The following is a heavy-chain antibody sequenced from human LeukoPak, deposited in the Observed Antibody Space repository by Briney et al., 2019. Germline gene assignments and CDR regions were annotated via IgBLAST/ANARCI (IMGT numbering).Heavy chain of an antibody. CDR3: ARVGIAADGIDY. V-gene: IGHV3-48*03. CDR1: GLTVSRNY. Sequence: GGSLRLSCAASGLTVSRNYMSWVRQAPGKGLEWVSYISSSGSTIYYADSVKGRFTISRDNAKNSLYLQMNSLRAEDTAVYYCARVGIAADGIDYWGQGTLVTVSS. D-gene: IGHD6-13*01. J-gene: IGHJ4*02. CDR2: ISSSGSTI.